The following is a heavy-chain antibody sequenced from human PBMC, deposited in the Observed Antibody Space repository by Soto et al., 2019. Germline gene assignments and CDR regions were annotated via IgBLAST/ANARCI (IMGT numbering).Heavy chain of an antibody. CDR2: IYSGGST. J-gene: IGHJ6*04. CDR3: ARDGLHCSGCRCYRVPMAV. Sequence: RGSLRLSCAASGFTVSSKYMSWVRQAPGRGLECVSLIYSGGSTSYADSVKGRFTISRDNSKNTLYLQMNSLRDEDTAVYYCARDGLHCSGCRCYRVPMAVRGIGTTVTVSS. V-gene: IGHV3-66*01. D-gene: IGHD2-15*01. CDR1: GFTVSSKY.